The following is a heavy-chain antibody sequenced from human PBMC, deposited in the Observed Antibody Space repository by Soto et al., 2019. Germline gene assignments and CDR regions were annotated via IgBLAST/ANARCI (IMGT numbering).Heavy chain of an antibody. CDR1: GHTSNSYV. D-gene: IGHD5-12*01. CDR3: PGFGYSTGYAY. J-gene: IGHJ4*02. Sequence: QVQLVQSGAEVKKPGSSVKVSCRASGHTSNSYVIMWVRQAPGQGLEWMGGVIPLLGSVAYEQNVRGRVIITADKSTSTAYMEMTNLRYDDTAVYYCPGFGYSTGYAYWGQGTQVTVSS. V-gene: IGHV1-69*06. CDR2: VIPLLGSV.